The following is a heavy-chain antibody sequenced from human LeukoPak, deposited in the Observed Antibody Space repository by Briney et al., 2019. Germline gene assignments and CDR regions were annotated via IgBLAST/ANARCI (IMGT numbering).Heavy chain of an antibody. CDR3: ARLRDGTIDY. Sequence: GESLKISCKGSGYNFTTYWTSWVRQMPGKGLEWMGRIDPSDSYINHSPSFQGHVTISGDKSISTAYLQWSSLEASDTAMYYCARLRDGTIDYWGQGTLVTVSS. CDR2: IDPSDSYI. CDR1: GYNFTTYW. V-gene: IGHV5-10-1*01. J-gene: IGHJ4*02.